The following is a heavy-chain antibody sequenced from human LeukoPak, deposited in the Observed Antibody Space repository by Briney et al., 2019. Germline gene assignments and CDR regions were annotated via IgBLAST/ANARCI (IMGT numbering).Heavy chain of an antibody. Sequence: GRSLRLSCAASGLTFRSYAMHWVRQAPGKGLEWAAVISYDGSNKYFADSVKGRFTISRDNSKNTLYLQMNSLRAEDTAVYYCARNPVALYYFDYWGQGTLVTVSS. CDR2: ISYDGSNK. CDR3: ARNPVALYYFDY. V-gene: IGHV3-30-3*01. J-gene: IGHJ4*02. CDR1: GLTFRSYA. D-gene: IGHD6-19*01.